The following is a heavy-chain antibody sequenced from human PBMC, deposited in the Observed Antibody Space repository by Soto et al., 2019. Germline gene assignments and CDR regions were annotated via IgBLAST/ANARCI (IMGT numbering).Heavy chain of an antibody. CDR3: AKTRDIVATILELDY. CDR1: GFTFSSYG. D-gene: IGHD5-12*01. J-gene: IGHJ4*02. CDR2: ISYDGSNK. V-gene: IGHV3-30*18. Sequence: PGGSLRLSCAASGFTFSSYGMHWVRQAPGKGLEWVAVISYDGSNKYYADSVKGRFTISRDNSKNTLYLQMNSLRAEDTAVYYCAKTRDIVATILELDYWGQGTLVTVSS.